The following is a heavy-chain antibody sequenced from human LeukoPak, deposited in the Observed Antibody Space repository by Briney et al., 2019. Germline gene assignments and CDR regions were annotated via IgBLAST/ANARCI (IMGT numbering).Heavy chain of an antibody. D-gene: IGHD3-3*01. CDR3: TTVQTSITIFGVVTGPSAP. Sequence: GGPLRLSCAASGFTFSNAWMSWVRQAPGRGLEWVGRIKSKTDGGTTDYAAPVKGRFTISRDDSKNTLYLQMNSLKTEDTAVYYCTTVQTSITIFGVVTGPSAPWGQGTLVTVSS. V-gene: IGHV3-15*01. J-gene: IGHJ5*02. CDR2: IKSKTDGGTT. CDR1: GFTFSNAW.